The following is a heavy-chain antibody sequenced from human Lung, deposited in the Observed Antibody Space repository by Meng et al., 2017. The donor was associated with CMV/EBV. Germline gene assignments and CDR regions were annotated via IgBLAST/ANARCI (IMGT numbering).Heavy chain of an antibody. CDR2: IYSGGHR. J-gene: IGHJ3*02. V-gene: IGHV3-53*01. Sequence: SCAASEFNVTSTYMNWVRQAPGKGLEWVSVIYSGGHRYYAGSVKSRFTITRDNSKNTLHLQMNSLRAEDTAMYYCARAGTSSGGVDIWGQGTMVTV. D-gene: IGHD6-6*01. CDR3: ARAGTSSGGVDI. CDR1: EFNVTSTY.